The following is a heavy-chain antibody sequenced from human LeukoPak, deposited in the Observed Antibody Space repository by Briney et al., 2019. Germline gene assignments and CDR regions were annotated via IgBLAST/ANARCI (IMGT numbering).Heavy chain of an antibody. CDR1: GGSISSGSDY. CDR2: IYTSGST. J-gene: IGHJ5*02. CDR3: ARRCSSSWSHWFDP. Sequence: TSETLSLTCTVSGGSISSGSDYWNWIRQPAGKGLEWIGRIYTSGSTDYNPSLKSRVTMSVDTSKNQFSVKLSSVTAADTAVYYCARRCSSSWSHWFDPWGQGTLVTVSS. V-gene: IGHV4-61*02. D-gene: IGHD6-13*01.